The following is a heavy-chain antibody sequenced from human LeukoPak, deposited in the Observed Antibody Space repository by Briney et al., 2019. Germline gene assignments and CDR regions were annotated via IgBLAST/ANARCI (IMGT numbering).Heavy chain of an antibody. CDR3: ARGSPTVVHNWFDP. CDR1: GGSISSYY. J-gene: IGHJ5*02. Sequence: SETLSLTCTVSGGSISSYYWSWIRQPAGKGLEWIGRIYTSGSTNYNPSLKSRVTMSVDTSKNQFSLKLSSVTAADTAVYYCARGSPTVVHNWFDPWGQGTLVTVSS. D-gene: IGHD2-2*01. CDR2: IYTSGST. V-gene: IGHV4-4*07.